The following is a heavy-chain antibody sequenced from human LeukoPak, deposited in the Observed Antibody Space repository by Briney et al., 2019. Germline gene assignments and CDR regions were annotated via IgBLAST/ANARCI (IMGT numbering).Heavy chain of an antibody. CDR1: GYSLTELA. D-gene: IGHD1-26*01. CDR2: FDPEDGET. J-gene: IGHJ4*02. V-gene: IGHV1-24*01. Sequence: GASVKVSCKVSGYSLTELAMHWVRQAPGKGLEWMGGFDPEDGETIYAQKFQGRVTMTTDTSTSTAYMELRSLRSDDTAVYYCARNFRTYSGSYRHFDYWGQGTLVTVSS. CDR3: ARNFRTYSGSYRHFDY.